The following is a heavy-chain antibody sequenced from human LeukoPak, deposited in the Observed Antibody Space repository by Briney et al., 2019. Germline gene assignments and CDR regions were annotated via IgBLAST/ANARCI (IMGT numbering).Heavy chain of an antibody. V-gene: IGHV4-59*08. J-gene: IGHJ4*02. D-gene: IGHD5-18*01. Sequence: SETLSLTCTASGGSISSYYWSWIRQPPGKGLEWIGYIYYIGSPNYNPSLKSRVTISIDTSKNQFSLKLSSVTAADTAIYYCASRRVVDTAMDYWGQGTLVTVSS. CDR2: IYYIGSP. CDR1: GGSISSYY. CDR3: ASRRVVDTAMDY.